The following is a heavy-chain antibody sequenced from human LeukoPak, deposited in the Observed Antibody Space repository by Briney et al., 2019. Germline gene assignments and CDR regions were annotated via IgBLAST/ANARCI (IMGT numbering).Heavy chain of an antibody. V-gene: IGHV3-33*01. CDR3: ARDGRIAVAGTFNY. CDR1: GFTFSSYG. Sequence: GGSLRLSCAASGFTFSSYGMHWVRQAPGKGLEWVAVIWYDGSNKYYADSVKGRFTISRDNSKNTLYLQMNSLRAGDTAVYYCARDGRIAVAGTFNYWGQGTLVTVS. D-gene: IGHD6-19*01. J-gene: IGHJ4*02. CDR2: IWYDGSNK.